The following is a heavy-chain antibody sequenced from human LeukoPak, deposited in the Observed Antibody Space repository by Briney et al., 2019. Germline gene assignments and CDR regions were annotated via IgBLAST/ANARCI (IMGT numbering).Heavy chain of an antibody. D-gene: IGHD2-2*01. Sequence: ASVKVSCKASGGTFSSYAISWVRQPPGQGLEWMGGIIPIFGTANYAQKFQGRVTITADESTSTAYMELSSLRSEDTAVYYCARDSCSSTSCYPNERAFDIWGQGTMVTVSS. CDR3: ARDSCSSTSCYPNERAFDI. V-gene: IGHV1-69*13. CDR1: GGTFSSYA. J-gene: IGHJ3*02. CDR2: IIPIFGTA.